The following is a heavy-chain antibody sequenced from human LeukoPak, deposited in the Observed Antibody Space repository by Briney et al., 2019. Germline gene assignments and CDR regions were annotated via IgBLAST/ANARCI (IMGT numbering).Heavy chain of an antibody. CDR1: GFTFNIYG. J-gene: IGHJ4*02. D-gene: IGHD1-20*01. V-gene: IGHV3-30*02. CDR3: AKGPGITGTTCPDY. CDR2: IQYNGNNK. Sequence: PGGSLRLSCAASGFTFNIYGMQWVRQAPGKGLEWVSFIQYNGNNKYYADSVKGRFTISRDNSKNTLYLQMNSLRAEDTAVYYCAKGPGITGTTCPDYWGQGTLVTVSS.